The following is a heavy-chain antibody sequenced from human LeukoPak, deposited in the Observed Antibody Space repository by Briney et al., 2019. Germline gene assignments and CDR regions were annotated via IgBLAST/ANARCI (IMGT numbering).Heavy chain of an antibody. V-gene: IGHV3-23*01. J-gene: IGHJ4*02. CDR3: ANGGYSGHVFDY. D-gene: IGHD5-12*01. Sequence: QPGGSLRLSCAASGFTVSSNYMSWVRQAPGKGLEWVSAISGSGGSTYYADSVKGRFTISRDNSKNTLYLQMNSLRAEDTAVYYCANGGYSGHVFDYWGQGTLVTVSS. CDR1: GFTVSSNY. CDR2: ISGSGGST.